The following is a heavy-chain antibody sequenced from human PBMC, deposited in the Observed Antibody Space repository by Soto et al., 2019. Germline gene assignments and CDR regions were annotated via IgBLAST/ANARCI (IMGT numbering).Heavy chain of an antibody. V-gene: IGHV4-4*07. CDR2: IYTSGST. CDR1: GGSISSYY. Sequence: QVQLQESGPGLVKPSETLSLTCTVSGGSISSYYWSWIRQPAGKGLEWIGRIYTSGSTNYNPSLKSRVTMSVDTSKNQFSLKLSSVTAADTAVYYCAGGYYYDSSGLIYYWGQGTLVTVSS. J-gene: IGHJ4*02. CDR3: AGGYYYDSSGLIYY. D-gene: IGHD3-22*01.